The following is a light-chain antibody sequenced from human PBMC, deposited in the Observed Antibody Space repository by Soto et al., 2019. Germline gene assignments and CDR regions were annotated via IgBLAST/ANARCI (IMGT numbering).Light chain of an antibody. CDR1: QSVSSN. CDR2: GAF. V-gene: IGKV3-15*01. J-gene: IGKJ1*01. Sequence: EIVLTQSPATLSVSPGERATLSCRASQSVSSNLAWYQQKPGQAPSLLIYGAFTRATGIPARFSGTGSGTEFTLTISSLQSEDFALYYCQQYNDWPLTFGQGTKVEI. CDR3: QQYNDWPLT.